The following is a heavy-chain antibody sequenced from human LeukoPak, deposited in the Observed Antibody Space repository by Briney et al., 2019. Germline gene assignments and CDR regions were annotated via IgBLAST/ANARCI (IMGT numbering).Heavy chain of an antibody. Sequence: GGSLRLSCTLSGASVTDTLIDWVRQAPGKGPEWVALIYIDGRTVYTDSVKGRFTISRDNSKNMVYLQMNSLRSEDSALYYCVRDRAATQAWAELDLWGQGTLVTVSS. V-gene: IGHV3-66*02. CDR2: IYIDGRT. CDR1: GASVTDTL. J-gene: IGHJ5*02. CDR3: VRDRAATQAWAELDL. D-gene: IGHD6-25*01.